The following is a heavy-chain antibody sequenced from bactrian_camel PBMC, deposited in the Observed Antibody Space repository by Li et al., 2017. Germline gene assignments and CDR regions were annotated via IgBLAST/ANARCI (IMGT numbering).Heavy chain of an antibody. Sequence: DVQLVESGGGLVQPGGSLRLSCAASTLTDLCMAWFRQAPGNEREGVAYISKLHLTTYEDSVKGRFTISKDFAKNTLYLQMNSLKPEDTATYYCAAEDCPSVFSVPSKYDYWGQGTQVTVS. J-gene: IGHJ4*01. CDR3: AAEDCPSVFSVPSKYDY. CDR1: TLTDLC. V-gene: IGHV3S67*01. D-gene: IGHD3*01. CDR2: ISKLHLT.